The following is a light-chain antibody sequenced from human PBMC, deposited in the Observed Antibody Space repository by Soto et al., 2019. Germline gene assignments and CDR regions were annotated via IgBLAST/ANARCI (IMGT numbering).Light chain of an antibody. CDR3: QQYYSTPLT. Sequence: DIVMTQSPDSLAVSLGERATINCKSSQRVLYSSNNKNYLAWYQQKPAQPPKPLIYWASTRQSGVPDRFSGSGSGTDFTLTISSLQAEDVAVYYCQQYYSTPLTFGGGTKVEIK. J-gene: IGKJ4*01. V-gene: IGKV4-1*01. CDR1: QRVLYSSNNKNY. CDR2: WAS.